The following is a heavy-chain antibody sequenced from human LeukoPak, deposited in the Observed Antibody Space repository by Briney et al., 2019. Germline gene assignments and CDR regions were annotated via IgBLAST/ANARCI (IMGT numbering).Heavy chain of an antibody. CDR2: ISGSGGST. Sequence: GGSLRLSCAASGFTFSSYAMSWVRQAPGKGLEWVSAISGSGGSTYYADSVKGRFTISRDNSKNTVDLQLNSLRAEDTAVYYCARVDGAMGSLDYWGQGMLVTVSS. D-gene: IGHD5-18*01. CDR1: GFTFSSYA. CDR3: ARVDGAMGSLDY. V-gene: IGHV3-23*01. J-gene: IGHJ4*02.